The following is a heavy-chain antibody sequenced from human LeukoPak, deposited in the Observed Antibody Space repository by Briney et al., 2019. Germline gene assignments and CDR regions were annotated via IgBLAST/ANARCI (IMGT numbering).Heavy chain of an antibody. V-gene: IGHV1-69*04. CDR1: GGTFSSYA. CDR3: ATPEYCSSTSCSFDY. CDR2: IIPILGIA. J-gene: IGHJ4*02. Sequence: SVKVSCEASGGTFSSYAISWVRQASGQGLEWMGRIIPILGIANYAQKFQGRVTITADKSTSTAYMELSSLRSEDTAVYYCATPEYCSSTSCSFDYWGQGTLVTVSS. D-gene: IGHD2-2*01.